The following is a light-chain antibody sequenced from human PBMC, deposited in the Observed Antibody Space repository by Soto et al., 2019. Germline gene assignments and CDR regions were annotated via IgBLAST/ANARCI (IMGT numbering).Light chain of an antibody. CDR3: QQYKNWPRT. J-gene: IGKJ1*01. Sequence: EIVLTQSPATLSVSPGERVTLSCRASESVDINLAWYQQKPGQAPRLLIYGASTRATDMPGTFSGRGSGTEFTLTISSLQSEDCAVYYCQQYKNWPRTFGQGTKVEIK. V-gene: IGKV3-15*01. CDR1: ESVDIN. CDR2: GAS.